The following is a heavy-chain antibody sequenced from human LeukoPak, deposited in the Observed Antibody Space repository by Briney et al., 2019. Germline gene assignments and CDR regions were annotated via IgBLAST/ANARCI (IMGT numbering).Heavy chain of an antibody. Sequence: SETLSLTCTVAGGSMSTYYWSWIRQPAGKGLEWIGRIYTSGSTNYNPSLKSRVTMSLDTSKNQFSLNLSSVTAADTAVYYCARYTVDGWDYFDYWGQGTLVTVSS. D-gene: IGHD4-11*01. V-gene: IGHV4-4*07. J-gene: IGHJ4*02. CDR3: ARYTVDGWDYFDY. CDR1: GGSMSTYY. CDR2: IYTSGST.